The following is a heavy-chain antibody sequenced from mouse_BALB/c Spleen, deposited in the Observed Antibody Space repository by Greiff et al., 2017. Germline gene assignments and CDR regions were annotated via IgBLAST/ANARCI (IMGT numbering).Heavy chain of an antibody. CDR3: TRGGEAWFAY. J-gene: IGHJ3*01. Sequence: LQQPGSELVRPGASVKLSCKASGYTFTSYWMHWVKLRPGLGLEWIGNIYPGSGSTNYDEKFKSKATLTVDTSSSTAYMQLSSLTSEESAVYYCTRGGEAWFAYRGQGTLVTVSA. CDR1: GYTFTSYW. CDR2: IYPGSGST. V-gene: IGHV1S22*01.